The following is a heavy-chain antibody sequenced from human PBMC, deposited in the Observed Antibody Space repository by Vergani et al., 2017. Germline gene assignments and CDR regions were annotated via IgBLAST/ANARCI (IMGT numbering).Heavy chain of an antibody. D-gene: IGHD1-26*01. Sequence: QVQLVESGGGEVQPGRSLRLSCAASGFTFSSSGMHWVRQAPGKGLQWVAFIRYDGSNPQYIDSVKGRFTISRDNSKDTLFLQMNGLRPEDTGTYFCAKKGGSLYYYGVDVWGQGTTITVSS. CDR3: AKKGGSLYYYGVDV. CDR2: IRYDGSNP. CDR1: GFTFSSSG. V-gene: IGHV3-30*02. J-gene: IGHJ6*02.